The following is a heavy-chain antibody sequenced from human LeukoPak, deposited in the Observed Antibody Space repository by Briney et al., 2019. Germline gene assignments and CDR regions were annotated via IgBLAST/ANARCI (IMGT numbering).Heavy chain of an antibody. D-gene: IGHD6-19*01. CDR3: ARARGWYSSAPHAFDI. Sequence: PGGSLRLSCAASGFTFSIYAMHWVRQAPGKGLEYVSSISSNGGSTYYANSMKGRFTISRDNSKNTLYLQMGSLRPEDMAMYYCARARGWYSSAPHAFDIWRQGTMVTVSS. J-gene: IGHJ3*02. V-gene: IGHV3-64*01. CDR2: ISSNGGST. CDR1: GFTFSIYA.